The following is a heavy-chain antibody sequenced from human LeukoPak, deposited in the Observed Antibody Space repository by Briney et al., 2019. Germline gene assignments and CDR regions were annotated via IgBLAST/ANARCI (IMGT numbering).Heavy chain of an antibody. D-gene: IGHD2-2*01. J-gene: IGHJ3*02. CDR1: GYTFTSYD. CDR2: MNPNSGNT. V-gene: IGHV1-8*03. CDR3: ARKQLLLDDAFDI. Sequence: GASVNVSCKAPGYTFTSYDINWARQATGQGLEWMGWMNPNSGNTGYAQKFQGRVTITRNTSISTAYMELSSLRSEDTAVYYCARKQLLLDDAFDIWGQGTMVTVSS.